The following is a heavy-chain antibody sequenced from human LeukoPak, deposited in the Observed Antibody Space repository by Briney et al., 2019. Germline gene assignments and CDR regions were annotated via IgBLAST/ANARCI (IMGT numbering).Heavy chain of an antibody. CDR1: GYTFTGYY. D-gene: IGHD3-3*01. V-gene: IGHV1-2*02. J-gene: IGHJ4*02. CDR2: INPNSGGT. CDR3: ARSPQDFINDY. Sequence: ASVKVSCKASGYTFTGYYKHWVRQAPGQGLEWMGWINPNSGGTNYAQKFQGRVTMTRDTSISTAYMELSRLRSDDTAVSYCARSPQDFINDYWGQGTLVTVSS.